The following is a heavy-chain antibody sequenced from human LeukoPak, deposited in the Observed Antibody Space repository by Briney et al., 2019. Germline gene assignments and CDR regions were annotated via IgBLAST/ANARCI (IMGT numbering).Heavy chain of an antibody. J-gene: IGHJ3*02. CDR2: ISSSSSYI. Sequence: PGGSLRLSCAASGFTFSSYSMNWVRQAPGKGLEWVSSISSSSSYIYYADSVKGRFTISRDNAKNSLYLQMNSLRAEDTAVYYCARDSVGVLLAFDTWGQGTMVTVSS. V-gene: IGHV3-21*01. D-gene: IGHD3-16*01. CDR1: GFTFSSYS. CDR3: ARDSVGVLLAFDT.